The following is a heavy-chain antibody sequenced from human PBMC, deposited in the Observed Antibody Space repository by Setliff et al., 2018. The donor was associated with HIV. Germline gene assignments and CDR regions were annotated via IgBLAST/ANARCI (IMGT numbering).Heavy chain of an antibody. V-gene: IGHV4-59*11. CDR1: RDSINGHW. D-gene: IGHD3-9*01. Sequence: SCTVSRDSINGHWWSWIRQPPGKGLEWTGSIHYSGITHYNPSLKSRLTMSVDTSKNQVSLKLTSVTAADTAVYYCARYKCINFACVGFDIWGQGTVVTV. CDR3: ARYKCINFACVGFDI. CDR2: IHYSGIT. J-gene: IGHJ3*02.